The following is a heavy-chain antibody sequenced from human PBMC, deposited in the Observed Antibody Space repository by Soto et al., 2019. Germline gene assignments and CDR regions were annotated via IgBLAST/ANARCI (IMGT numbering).Heavy chain of an antibody. CDR2: IIPIFGTA. D-gene: IGHD3-3*01. CDR3: ARVVDYDFWSGYLPRWFDP. Sequence: SVKVSCKASGGTFSSYAISWVRQAPGQGLEWMGGIIPIFGTANYAQKFQGRVTITADESTSTAYMELSSLRSEDTAVYYCARVVDYDFWSGYLPRWFDPWGQGTLVTVSS. CDR1: GGTFSSYA. J-gene: IGHJ5*02. V-gene: IGHV1-69*13.